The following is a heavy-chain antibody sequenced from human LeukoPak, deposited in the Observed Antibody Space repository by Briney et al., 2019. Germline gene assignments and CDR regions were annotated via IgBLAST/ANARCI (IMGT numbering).Heavy chain of an antibody. CDR3: ARAAPEWSLLKFSVGFDP. CDR1: GGSIGSGDYY. Sequence: SETLSLTCTVSGGSIGSGDYYWSWIRQHPGKGLEWIGYIYYSGSTYYNPSLKSRFTISVDTSKNQFSLKLSSVTAADTAVYYCARAAPEWSLLKFSVGFDPWGQGTLVTVSS. CDR2: IYYSGST. V-gene: IGHV4-31*03. D-gene: IGHD3-22*01. J-gene: IGHJ5*02.